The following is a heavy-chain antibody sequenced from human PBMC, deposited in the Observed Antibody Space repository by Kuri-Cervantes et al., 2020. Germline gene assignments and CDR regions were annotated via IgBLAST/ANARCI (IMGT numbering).Heavy chain of an antibody. Sequence: SQTLSLTCAVSGYSISSGYYWGWIRQPPGKGLEWIGEINHSGSTNYNPSLKSRVTISEDTSKNQFSLKLSSVTAADTAVYYCARDGCSSTSCYYFSAFDIWGQGTMVTVSS. CDR3: ARDGCSSTSCYYFSAFDI. D-gene: IGHD2-2*01. CDR1: GYSISSGYY. CDR2: INHSGST. J-gene: IGHJ3*02. V-gene: IGHV4-38-2*02.